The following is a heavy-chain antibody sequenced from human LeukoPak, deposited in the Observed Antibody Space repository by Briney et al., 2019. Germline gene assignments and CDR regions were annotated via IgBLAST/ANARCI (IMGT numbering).Heavy chain of an antibody. V-gene: IGHV1-8*01. D-gene: IGHD2-2*01. CDR3: ARGHRIYCSSTSCYERNAFDI. J-gene: IGHJ3*02. Sequence: ASVKVSCKASGYTFTSYDINWVRQATGQGLEWMGWMNPNSGNTGYAQKFQGRVTITRNTSISTAYMELSSLRSEDTAVYYCARGHRIYCSSTSCYERNAFDIWGQGTMVTVSS. CDR2: MNPNSGNT. CDR1: GYTFTSYD.